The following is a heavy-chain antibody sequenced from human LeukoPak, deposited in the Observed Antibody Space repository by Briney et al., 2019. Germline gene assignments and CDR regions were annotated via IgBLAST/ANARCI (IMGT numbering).Heavy chain of an antibody. V-gene: IGHV4-34*01. Sequence: GSLRLSCAASGFTFSSYCMSWIRQPPGKGLEWIGEINHSGSTNYNPSLKSRVTISVDTSKNQFSLKLSSVTAADTAVYYCARLRIRGYWGQGTLVTVSS. D-gene: IGHD5-18*01. CDR1: GFTFSSYC. CDR3: ARLRIRGY. J-gene: IGHJ4*02. CDR2: INHSGST.